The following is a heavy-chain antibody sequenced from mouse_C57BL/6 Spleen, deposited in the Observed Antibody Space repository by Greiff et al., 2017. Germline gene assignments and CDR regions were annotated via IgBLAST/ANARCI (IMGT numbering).Heavy chain of an antibody. V-gene: IGHV1-64*01. J-gene: IGHJ4*01. CDR2: IHPNSGST. CDR3: ARSYGSSYNYAKDD. D-gene: IGHD1-1*01. Sequence: QVQLQQPGAELVKPGASVKLSCKASGYTFTSYWMHWVKQRPGQGLEWIGMIHPNSGSTNYNEKFKSKATLTVDKSSSTAYMQLSSLTSEDSAVYYCARSYGSSYNYAKDDWGQGTSVTVSS. CDR1: GYTFTSYW.